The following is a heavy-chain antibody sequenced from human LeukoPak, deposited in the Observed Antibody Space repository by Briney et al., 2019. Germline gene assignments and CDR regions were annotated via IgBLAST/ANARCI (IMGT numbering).Heavy chain of an antibody. CDR3: AKKKRELRGFDY. Sequence: GGSLRLSCVASGFTFSSYWMTWVRQAPGKGLEGVAKIKQDGSEKIYLDSVKGRFTISRDNSKNTLYLQMSSLRAEDTAVYYCAKKKRELRGFDYWGQGTLVTVSS. J-gene: IGHJ4*02. CDR1: GFTFSSYW. V-gene: IGHV3-7*03. D-gene: IGHD1-7*01. CDR2: IKQDGSEK.